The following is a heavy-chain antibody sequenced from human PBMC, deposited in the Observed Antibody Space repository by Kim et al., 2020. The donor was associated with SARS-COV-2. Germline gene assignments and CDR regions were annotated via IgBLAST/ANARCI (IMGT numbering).Heavy chain of an antibody. V-gene: IGHV3-30*04. CDR3: VTDIAKSLASPHFFGMHV. D-gene: IGHD6-19*01. J-gene: IGHJ6*01. Sequence: GGSLRLSCAASGFTFRNYALHWVRQAPGKGLEWVAVISYDGSTNSYADTVKGRFTITSDNSDATHYLHLNSMRIDTTATSDYVTDIAKSLASPHFFGMHV. CDR1: GFTFRNYA. CDR2: ISYDGSTN.